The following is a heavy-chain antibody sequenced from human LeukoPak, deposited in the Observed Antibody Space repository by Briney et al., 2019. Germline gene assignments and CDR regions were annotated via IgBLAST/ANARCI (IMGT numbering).Heavy chain of an antibody. Sequence: PSETLSLTCTVSGGSISSNGYHWGWIRQPPGKGLEWIGSMFYSGSAYYNPSLKSRVTMSVDTPKNQFSLKLSSVTAADTAVYYRARRGADGRYFDYWGQGTLATVSS. CDR2: MFYSGSA. J-gene: IGHJ4*02. CDR3: ARRGADGRYFDY. CDR1: GGSISSNGYH. D-gene: IGHD4-17*01. V-gene: IGHV4-39*01.